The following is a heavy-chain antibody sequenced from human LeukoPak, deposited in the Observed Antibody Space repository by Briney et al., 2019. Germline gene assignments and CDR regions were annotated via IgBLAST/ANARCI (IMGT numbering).Heavy chain of an antibody. Sequence: GGSLRLSCAASGFTFSGYGMHWVRQAPGKGLEWVAVISYDGSNKYYADSVKGRFTISRDNSKNTLYLQMNGLRAEDTAVYYCAKAPTYYYDSSGYFDYWGQGTLVTVSS. CDR3: AKAPTYYYDSSGYFDY. V-gene: IGHV3-30*18. CDR2: ISYDGSNK. J-gene: IGHJ4*02. D-gene: IGHD3-22*01. CDR1: GFTFSGYG.